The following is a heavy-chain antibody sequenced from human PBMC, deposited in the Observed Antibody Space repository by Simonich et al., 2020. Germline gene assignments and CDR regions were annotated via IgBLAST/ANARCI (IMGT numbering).Heavy chain of an antibody. D-gene: IGHD1-26*01. CDR1: GSTFTSYD. CDR3: ARTYSVSYYYFDY. V-gene: IGHV1-8*03. Sequence: QVQLVQSGAEVKKPGASVKVSCKASGSTFTSYDINWVRQATGQGLGWMGWMNPTSGNTGYAQKFQGRVTITRNTSISTAYMELSSLRSEDTAVYYCARTYSVSYYYFDYWGQGTLVTVSS. CDR2: MNPTSGNT. J-gene: IGHJ4*02.